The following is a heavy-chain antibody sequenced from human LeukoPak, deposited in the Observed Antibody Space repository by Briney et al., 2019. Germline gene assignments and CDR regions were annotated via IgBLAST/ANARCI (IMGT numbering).Heavy chain of an antibody. CDR2: IRSKAHNYAT. CDR3: TRVFLKSYSDAFDI. V-gene: IGHV3-73*01. CDR1: EFTFSNYW. Sequence: GGSLRLSCAASEFTFSNYWMTWVRQASGKGLEWVGRIRSKAHNYATVYAASVKGRFTISRDDSKNATYLQMNSLKTEDTAVYYCTRVFLKSYSDAFDIWGQGTMVTVSS. D-gene: IGHD1-26*01. J-gene: IGHJ3*02.